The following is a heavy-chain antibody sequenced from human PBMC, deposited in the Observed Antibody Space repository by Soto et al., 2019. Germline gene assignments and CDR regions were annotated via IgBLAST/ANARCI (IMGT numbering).Heavy chain of an antibody. CDR3: ARGLSLVVAGNRLGLPDY. CDR2: IYHSGST. CDR1: GDSISSNNW. V-gene: IGHV4-4*02. Sequence: QVQLQESGPGLVKPSGTLSLTCTVSGDSISSNNWWNWVRQPPGKGLEWIGEIYHSGSTNYNPSLISLVIISVDTSNNQFSLSLSSVTAADTAIYYCARGLSLVVAGNRLGLPDYWGQGTLFTVSS. D-gene: IGHD6-19*01. J-gene: IGHJ4*02.